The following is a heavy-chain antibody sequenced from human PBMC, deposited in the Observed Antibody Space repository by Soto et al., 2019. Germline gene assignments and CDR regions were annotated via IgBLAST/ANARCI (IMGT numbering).Heavy chain of an antibody. D-gene: IGHD5-12*01. Sequence: GGSLRLSCAASGFTFSNFAMSWVRQAPGKGLEWVSTVSDSGGSTYYADSVKGRFTISRDNSKNTVFLQMNSLRAEDTAAYYCAEGGFYDGFDYWGQGTLVTVSS. V-gene: IGHV3-23*01. CDR1: GFTFSNFA. J-gene: IGHJ4*02. CDR2: VSDSGGST. CDR3: AEGGFYDGFDY.